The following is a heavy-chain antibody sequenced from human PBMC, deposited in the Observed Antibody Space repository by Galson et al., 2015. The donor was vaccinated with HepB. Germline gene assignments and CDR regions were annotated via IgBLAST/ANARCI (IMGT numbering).Heavy chain of an antibody. CDR3: ARAPKIVVVPAAIIPYSYYGMDV. CDR1: GFTFSSYW. Sequence: ALRLYCAASGFTFSSYWMSWVRQAPGKGLEWVANIKQDGSEKYYVDSVKGRFTISRDNAKNSLYLQMNSLRAEDTAVYYCARAPKIVVVPAAIIPYSYYGMDVWGQGTTVTVSS. CDR2: IKQDGSEK. J-gene: IGHJ6*02. D-gene: IGHD2-2*01. V-gene: IGHV3-7*01.